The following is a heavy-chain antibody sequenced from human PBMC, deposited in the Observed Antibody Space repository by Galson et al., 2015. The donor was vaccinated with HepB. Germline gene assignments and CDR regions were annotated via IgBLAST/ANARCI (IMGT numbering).Heavy chain of an antibody. D-gene: IGHD6-19*01. Sequence: SVKVSCKASGGTSSTYAINWVRQAPAQGLEWMGGIIPIRGTANYAEKFQGRVTITADESTSTTYLQLSSLRAEDTAVYYCARSKAVYSSGWSRYYGMDVWGQGTTVTVSS. J-gene: IGHJ6*02. CDR2: IIPIRGTA. CDR3: ARSKAVYSSGWSRYYGMDV. V-gene: IGHV1-69*13. CDR1: GGTSSTYA.